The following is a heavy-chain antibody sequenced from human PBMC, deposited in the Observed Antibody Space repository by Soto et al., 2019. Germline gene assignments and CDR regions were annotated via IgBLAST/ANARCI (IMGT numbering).Heavy chain of an antibody. J-gene: IGHJ4*02. D-gene: IGHD2-15*01. CDR3: ARIQCSGGSCYFDFDY. Sequence: QVQLVQSGAEVKEPGTSVKLSCKASGFTFSDFYMHWVRQAPGQGLEWMGIINPSGAHTTYAQKFRGRVTMTRDPSTSTLYLELSSLTSDDTAVYFCARIQCSGGSCYFDFDYWGQGTLVTVSS. CDR1: GFTFSDFY. CDR2: INPSGAHT. V-gene: IGHV1-46*01.